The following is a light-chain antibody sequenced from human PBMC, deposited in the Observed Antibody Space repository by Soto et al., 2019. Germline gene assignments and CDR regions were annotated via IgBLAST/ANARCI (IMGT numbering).Light chain of an antibody. CDR3: SSYSGTNYHYV. CDR1: SSDVGGYNY. V-gene: IGLV2-8*01. Sequence: QSALTQPPSASGSFGQSVTISCTGTSSDVGGYNYVSWYQQHPGKAPKLMIYEVSERPSGVPDRFSGSKSGNTASLTVSGLQADHEADYYCSSYSGTNYHYVFGTGTKLTVL. J-gene: IGLJ1*01. CDR2: EVS.